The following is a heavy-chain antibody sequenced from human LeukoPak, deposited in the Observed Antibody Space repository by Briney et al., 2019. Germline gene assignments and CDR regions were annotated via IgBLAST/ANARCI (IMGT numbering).Heavy chain of an antibody. V-gene: IGHV5-51*01. J-gene: IGHJ4*02. CDR1: GYSFTSYW. Sequence: GESLKISCKGSGYSFTSYWIGWVRQMPGKGLEWMGIFYPGDSDTRYSPSFQGQVTISADKSISTAYLQWSSLKASDTAMYYCARGGCSGGSCYYYFDYWGQGTLVTVSS. CDR2: FYPGDSDT. CDR3: ARGGCSGGSCYYYFDY. D-gene: IGHD2-15*01.